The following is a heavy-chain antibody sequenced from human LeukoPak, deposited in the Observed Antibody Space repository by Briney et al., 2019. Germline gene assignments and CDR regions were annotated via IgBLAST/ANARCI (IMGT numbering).Heavy chain of an antibody. CDR1: GFTFSSYW. D-gene: IGHD3-22*01. CDR3: ASDSSGETAEYFQH. J-gene: IGHJ1*01. V-gene: IGHV3-74*01. CDR2: VNSDGSST. Sequence: PGGSLRLSCAASGFTFSSYWMHWVRQAPGEGLVWVSRVNSDGSSTSYADSVKGRFTISRDNAKNTLYLQMNSLRAEDTAVYYCASDSSGETAEYFQHWGQGTLVTVSS.